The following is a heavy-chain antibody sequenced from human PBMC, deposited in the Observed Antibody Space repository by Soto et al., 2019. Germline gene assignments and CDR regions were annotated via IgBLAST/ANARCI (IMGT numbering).Heavy chain of an antibody. CDR2: ISYDVTNK. J-gene: IGHJ5*02. CDR3: ARARHRGITYYDFWSGPTNWFDP. D-gene: IGHD3-3*01. Sequence: PGGSLRLSCAASGFSFSSYGMHWVRQAPGKGLEWVAVISYDVTNKYYADSVKGRFTISRDNSKNTLYLQMNSLRADDTAVYYCARARHRGITYYDFWSGPTNWFDPWGQGTLVTVSS. V-gene: IGHV3-30*03. CDR1: GFSFSSYG.